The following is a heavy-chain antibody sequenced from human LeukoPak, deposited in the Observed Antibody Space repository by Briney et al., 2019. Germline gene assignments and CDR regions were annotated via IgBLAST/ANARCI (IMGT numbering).Heavy chain of an antibody. CDR1: GYTFTGYY. D-gene: IGHD3-9*01. J-gene: IGHJ5*02. CDR3: AREMTYYDILTGGGWFDP. V-gene: IGHV1-2*02. Sequence: ASVKVSCKASGYTFTGYYMHWVRQAPGQGLEWMGWINPNSGGTNYAQKFQGRVTMTREMSISTAYMELSRLRSDDTAVYYCAREMTYYDILTGGGWFDPWGQGTLVTVSS. CDR2: INPNSGGT.